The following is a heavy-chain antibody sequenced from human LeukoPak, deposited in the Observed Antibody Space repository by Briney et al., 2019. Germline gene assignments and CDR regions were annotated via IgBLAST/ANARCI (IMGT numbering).Heavy chain of an antibody. CDR3: ATGPYYYDSSGYYDGLDY. D-gene: IGHD3-22*01. J-gene: IGHJ4*02. Sequence: GESLKISCKGSGYSFTSYWIGWVRQMPGKGLEWMGIIYPGDSDTRYSPSFQGQVTISADKSISTAYLQWSSLKASDTATYYCATGPYYYDSSGYYDGLDYWGQGTLVTVSS. CDR1: GYSFTSYW. CDR2: IYPGDSDT. V-gene: IGHV5-51*01.